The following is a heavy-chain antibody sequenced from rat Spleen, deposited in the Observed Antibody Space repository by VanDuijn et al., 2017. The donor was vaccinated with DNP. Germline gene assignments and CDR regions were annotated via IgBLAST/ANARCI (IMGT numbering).Heavy chain of an antibody. Sequence: QLQMKESGPGLVQPSQTLSLTCTVSGVSFTSYHVHWVRLLPGKGLEWMGRIQSGGTTDYNSALKSRLSISRDTSKSQVFLKVNSVQTEDTAMYFCARSRIAYYTNYNYAMDAWGQGTSVTVSS. J-gene: IGHJ4*01. D-gene: IGHD1-2*01. CDR1: GVSFTSYH. CDR2: IQSGGTT. V-gene: IGHV2-27*01. CDR3: ARSRIAYYTNYNYAMDA.